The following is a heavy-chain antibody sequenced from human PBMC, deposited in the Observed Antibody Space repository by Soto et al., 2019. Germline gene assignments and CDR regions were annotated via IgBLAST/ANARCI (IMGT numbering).Heavy chain of an antibody. Sequence: EVQLLESGGGLVQPGGSLRLSCAASAFTFSFGTYAMNWVRQAPGKGLEWVSTTSGGGASTYYADSVKGRFTISRDNSKNTLYLQMDSLRADDTAVYYCAKADGPSYYYAMDVWGQGTSVTVSS. J-gene: IGHJ6*02. CDR1: AFTFSFGTYA. CDR3: AKADGPSYYYAMDV. V-gene: IGHV3-23*01. CDR2: TSGGGAST.